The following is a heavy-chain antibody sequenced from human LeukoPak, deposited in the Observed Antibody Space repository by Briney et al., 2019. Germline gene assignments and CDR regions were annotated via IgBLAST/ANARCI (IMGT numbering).Heavy chain of an antibody. D-gene: IGHD2-2*02. CDR2: MNPNSGNT. J-gene: IGHJ4*02. Sequence: GASVKVSCKASGYTFTSYDINWVRQATGQGLEWMGWMNPNSGNTGYAQKFQGRVTMTRNTSISTAYMELSSLRSEDTAVYYCARAPRYCSSTSCYTVLVYFDYWGQGTLVTVSS. V-gene: IGHV1-8*01. CDR3: ARAPRYCSSTSCYTVLVYFDY. CDR1: GYTFTSYD.